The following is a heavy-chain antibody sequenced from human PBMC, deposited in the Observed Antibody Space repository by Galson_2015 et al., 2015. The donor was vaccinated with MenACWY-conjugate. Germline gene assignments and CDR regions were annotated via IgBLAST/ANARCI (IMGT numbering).Heavy chain of an antibody. D-gene: IGHD5-12*01. Sequence: SLRLSCAASGFTFTTYAMSWVRQAPGKGLEWVSAITGSGGTTYYADSVKGRFTISRDNSKNTLNLQMNSLRAEDTALYYCVRSTLGWLRNPLYWGQGTLVTVSS. CDR1: GFTFTTYA. V-gene: IGHV3-23*01. J-gene: IGHJ4*02. CDR2: ITGSGGTT. CDR3: VRSTLGWLRNPLY.